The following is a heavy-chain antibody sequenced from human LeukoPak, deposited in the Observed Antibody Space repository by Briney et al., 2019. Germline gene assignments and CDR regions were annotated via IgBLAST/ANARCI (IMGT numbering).Heavy chain of an antibody. Sequence: GGSLRLSCAASGFSFSSYAMSWVRQAPGKGLEWVSAISGSGGSTYYADSVKGRFTISRDNSKNTLYLRMNSLRAEDTAVYYCAKNQLLTLTYYFDYWGQGTLVTVSS. V-gene: IGHV3-23*01. CDR1: GFSFSSYA. J-gene: IGHJ4*02. D-gene: IGHD2-2*01. CDR2: ISGSGGST. CDR3: AKNQLLTLTYYFDY.